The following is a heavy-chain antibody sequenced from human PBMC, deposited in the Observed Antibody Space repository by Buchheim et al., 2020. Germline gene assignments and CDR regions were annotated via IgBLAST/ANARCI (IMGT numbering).Heavy chain of an antibody. CDR1: GFSFSSYA. V-gene: IGHV3-23*01. CDR2: ISGSGGGT. Sequence: EVQLLESGGGLVQPGGSLRLSCAASGFSFSSYAMSWVRQAPGKGLEWVSAISGSGGGTYYADSVKGRFTISRDNSKNTRYLQMNSLRAEDTAVYYCAQARTYYYDRNTFDYWGQGTL. D-gene: IGHD3-22*01. J-gene: IGHJ4*02. CDR3: AQARTYYYDRNTFDY.